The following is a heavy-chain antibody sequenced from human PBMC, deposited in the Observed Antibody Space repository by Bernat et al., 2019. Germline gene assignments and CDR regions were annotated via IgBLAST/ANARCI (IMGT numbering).Heavy chain of an antibody. CDR2: IDWDDDK. J-gene: IGHJ6*03. CDR3: AWISYDCWGDYYMDV. V-gene: IGHV2-70*01. Sequence: QVTLRESGPALVKPTQTLTLTCTFSGFSLSTSGMCVSWIRQPPGKALEWLALIDWDDDKYYSTSLKTRLTISKDTSKNQVVLTMTNMDPVDTATYYCAWISYDCWGDYYMDVWGKGTTVTVSS. CDR1: GFSLSTSGMC. D-gene: IGHD3-3*01.